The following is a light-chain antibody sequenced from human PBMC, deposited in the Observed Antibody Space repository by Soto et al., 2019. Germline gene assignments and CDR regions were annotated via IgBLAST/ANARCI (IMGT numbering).Light chain of an antibody. J-gene: IGKJ4*01. V-gene: IGKV1-39*01. CDR1: QSISSY. Sequence: DIQMTQSPSSLSASVGDRVTITCRASQSISSYLNWYQQKPGKAPKLLIYAASSLQSGVTSRFSGSGSGTDFTLTISTLQPEDFATYYCQQSYSTPATFGGGTKVETK. CDR3: QQSYSTPAT. CDR2: AAS.